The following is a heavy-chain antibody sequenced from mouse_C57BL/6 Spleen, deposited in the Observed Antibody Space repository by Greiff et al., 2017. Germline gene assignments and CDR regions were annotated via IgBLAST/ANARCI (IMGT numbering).Heavy chain of an antibody. CDR2: IYPGDGDT. CDR3: ARRGATVVARYFDV. J-gene: IGHJ1*03. CDR1: GYAFSSYW. V-gene: IGHV1-80*01. D-gene: IGHD1-1*01. Sequence: VKLQESGAELVKPGASVKISCKASGYAFSSYWMNWVKQRPGKGLEWIGQIYPGDGDTNYNGKFKGKATLTADKSSSTAYLQLSSLTSEDSAVYVCARRGATVVARYFDVWGTGTTVTVSS.